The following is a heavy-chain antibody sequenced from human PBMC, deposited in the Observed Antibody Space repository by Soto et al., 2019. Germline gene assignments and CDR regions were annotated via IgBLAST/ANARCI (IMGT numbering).Heavy chain of an antibody. CDR1: GFTFSNYA. V-gene: IGHV3-23*01. J-gene: IGHJ2*01. D-gene: IGHD1-26*01. CDR3: ATNRGSGSYTIWNFDV. CDR2: IHGGGDYT. Sequence: EVQVLESGGGLVQPGGSLRLSCAASGFTFSNYAMSLVRQAPGKELEWVSTIHGGGDYTHYTDSVKGRCTISRDNYRNTLFLQMNSLRAEDTAVYYCATNRGSGSYTIWNFDVWGRGTLVTVSS.